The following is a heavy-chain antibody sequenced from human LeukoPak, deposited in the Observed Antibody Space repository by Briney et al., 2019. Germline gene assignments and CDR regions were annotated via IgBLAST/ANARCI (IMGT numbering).Heavy chain of an antibody. Sequence: PSETLSLTCTVSGGSISSSSYYWGWIRQPPGKGLEWIGSIYYSGSTYYNPSLKSRVTISVDTSKNQFSLKLSSVTAADTAVYYCARGNYDYVWGSYQYYFDYWGQGTLVTVSS. V-gene: IGHV4-39*07. CDR2: IYYSGST. CDR1: GGSISSSSYY. D-gene: IGHD3-16*02. CDR3: ARGNYDYVWGSYQYYFDY. J-gene: IGHJ4*02.